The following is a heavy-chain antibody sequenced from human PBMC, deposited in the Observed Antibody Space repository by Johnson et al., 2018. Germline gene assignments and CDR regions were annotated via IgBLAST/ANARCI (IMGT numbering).Heavy chain of an antibody. Sequence: QVQLVESGAEVKKPGSSVKVSCKASGGTFSSYAISWVRQAPGQGLEWMGGIIPIFGTANYAQKFQGRVTITADDTPSSAYMELSSRRAEDTAVYYCARARSEGIQRSYYYYGMDVWGQGTTVTVSS. CDR3: ARARSEGIQRSYYYYGMDV. J-gene: IGHJ6*02. D-gene: IGHD5-18*01. CDR2: IIPIFGTA. CDR1: GGTFSSYA. V-gene: IGHV1-69*01.